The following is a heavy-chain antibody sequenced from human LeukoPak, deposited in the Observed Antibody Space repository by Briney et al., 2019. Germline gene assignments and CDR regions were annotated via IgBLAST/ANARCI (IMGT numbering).Heavy chain of an antibody. V-gene: IGHV3-21*01. J-gene: IGHJ4*02. CDR3: ARGTVSGPGITG. Sequence: MSGGSLRLSCAASGFTFSSYYMNWVRQAPGKGLEWVSSISSSSSYIYYADSVKGRFTISRDNAKNSLYLQMNSLRAEDTAVYYCARGTVSGPGITGWGQGTLVTVSS. D-gene: IGHD4-17*01. CDR1: GFTFSSYY. CDR2: ISSSSSYI.